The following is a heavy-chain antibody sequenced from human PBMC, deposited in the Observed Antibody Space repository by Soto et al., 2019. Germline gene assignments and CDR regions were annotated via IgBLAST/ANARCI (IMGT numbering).Heavy chain of an antibody. J-gene: IGHJ4*02. CDR1: GGSISSGGYY. Sequence: QVQLQESGPGLVKPSQTLSLTCTVSGGSISSGGYYWSWIRQHPGKGLEWIGYIYYSGSTYYNPSLKSRVTISVDTSKNLFSLKLSSVSAADTPVYYCARSRHYDSSGYYFFDYWGQGTLVTVSS. V-gene: IGHV4-31*03. CDR3: ARSRHYDSSGYYFFDY. D-gene: IGHD3-22*01. CDR2: IYYSGST.